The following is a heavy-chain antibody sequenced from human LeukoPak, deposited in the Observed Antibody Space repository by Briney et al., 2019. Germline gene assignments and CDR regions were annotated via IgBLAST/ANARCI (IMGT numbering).Heavy chain of an antibody. CDR1: GGSISSYY. J-gene: IGHJ5*02. Sequence: SETLSLTCTVSGGSISSYYWSGIRQPPGKGLEWIGYIYYSGSTNYNPSLKSRVTISVDTSKNQFSLKLSSVTAADTAVYYCAIERLELRGWFDPWGQGTLVTVSS. D-gene: IGHD1-7*01. V-gene: IGHV4-59*01. CDR2: IYYSGST. CDR3: AIERLELRGWFDP.